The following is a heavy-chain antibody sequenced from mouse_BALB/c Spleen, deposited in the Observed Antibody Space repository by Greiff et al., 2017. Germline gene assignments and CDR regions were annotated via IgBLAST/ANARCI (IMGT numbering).Heavy chain of an antibody. CDR2: ILPGSGST. CDR3: ARTARATYFDY. J-gene: IGHJ2*01. V-gene: IGHV1-9*01. Sequence: VQLQQSGAELMKPGASVKISCKATGYTFSSYWIEWVKQRPGHGLEWIGEILPGSGSTNYNEKFKGKATFTADTSSNTAYMQLSSLTSEDSAVYYCARTARATYFDYWGQGTTLTVSS. D-gene: IGHD3-1*01. CDR1: GYTFSSYW.